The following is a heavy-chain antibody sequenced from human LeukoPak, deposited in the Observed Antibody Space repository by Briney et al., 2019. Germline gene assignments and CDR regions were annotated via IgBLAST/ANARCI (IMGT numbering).Heavy chain of an antibody. D-gene: IGHD3-3*02. CDR1: GFTFSNYW. CDR3: ARDSQHLNFDY. J-gene: IGHJ4*02. CDR2: IKEDGSEK. Sequence: GGSLRLSCAASGFTFSNYWMNWVRQAPGKGLDWVANIKEDGSEKYYVDSVKGRFTISRDNATNSLYLQMNSLRAEDTAVYYCARDSQHLNFDYWGQGTLVTVSS. V-gene: IGHV3-7*04.